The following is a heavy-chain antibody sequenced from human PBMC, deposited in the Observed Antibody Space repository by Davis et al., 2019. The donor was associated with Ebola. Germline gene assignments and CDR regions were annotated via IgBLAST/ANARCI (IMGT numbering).Heavy chain of an antibody. Sequence: GESLKISCAASEFTFSSYEMNWVRQAPGKGLEWVSYIDSSASITYYADSVKGRFTISRDNAKNSLFLQMNSLTAEDTALYYCAKEAPFCGGDCLDYWGQGTLVSVSS. D-gene: IGHD2-21*01. J-gene: IGHJ4*02. CDR1: EFTFSSYE. V-gene: IGHV3-48*03. CDR3: AKEAPFCGGDCLDY. CDR2: IDSSASIT.